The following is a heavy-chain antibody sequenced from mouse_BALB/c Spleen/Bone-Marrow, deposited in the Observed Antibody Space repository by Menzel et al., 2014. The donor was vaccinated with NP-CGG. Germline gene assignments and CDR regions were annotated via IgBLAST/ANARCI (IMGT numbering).Heavy chain of an antibody. CDR2: ISPSNIHT. V-gene: IGHV1-69*02. CDR1: GYTFTNYW. J-gene: IGHJ3*01. CDR3: AKYDYGFTF. Sequence: VQLQQSGADLVRPGASVKLSRKTSGYTFTNYWINWLKQRPGQGLEWIGNISPSNIHTNYNQKFKDKATLTVDKSSSTAYMQLSSPTSEDSAVCYCAKYDYGFTFWGQGTLVTVSA. D-gene: IGHD1-1*01.